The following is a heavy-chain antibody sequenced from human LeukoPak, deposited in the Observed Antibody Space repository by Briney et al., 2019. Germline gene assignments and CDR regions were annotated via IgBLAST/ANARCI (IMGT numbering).Heavy chain of an antibody. CDR3: VTAPNQDFFDY. J-gene: IGHJ4*01. CDR2: IYKSGST. CDR1: GGSISSGSYY. V-gene: IGHV4-61*09. D-gene: IGHD1-14*01. Sequence: PSETLSLTCTVSGGSISSGSYYWSWIRQPAGKGLEWMGNIYKSGSTNYNPSLKSRLTISTDTSKNQFSFKVNFVTAADTALYYCVTAPNQDFFDYWGRGTLVTVSS.